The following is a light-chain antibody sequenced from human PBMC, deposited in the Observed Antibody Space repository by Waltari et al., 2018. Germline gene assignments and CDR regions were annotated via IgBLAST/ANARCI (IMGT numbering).Light chain of an antibody. CDR1: QSISRY. Sequence: DIQLTQSPPTLAASVGDRVTITCRASQSISRYLNWYQQKLGKAPKLLIYAASSLQSGVPSRFSGSGSGTDFTLTISSLQPEDFATYYCQQSYSTPRTFGQGTKLEIK. CDR3: QQSYSTPRT. J-gene: IGKJ2*01. CDR2: AAS. V-gene: IGKV1-39*01.